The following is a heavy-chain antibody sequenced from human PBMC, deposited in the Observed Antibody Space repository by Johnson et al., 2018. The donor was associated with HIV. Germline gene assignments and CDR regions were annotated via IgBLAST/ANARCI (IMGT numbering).Heavy chain of an antibody. Sequence: VQLVESGGGLVQPGGSLRLSCAASGFTFSSYWMSWVRQAPGKGLEWVANIKQDGSEKYYVDSVKGRFTISRDNAKNSLYRQMNSLRAEDTAVYYCASSLGGDYRFCDAFDIWGQGTMVTVSS. J-gene: IGHJ3*02. CDR2: IKQDGSEK. CDR1: GFTFSSYW. D-gene: IGHD4-11*01. V-gene: IGHV3-7*01. CDR3: ASSLGGDYRFCDAFDI.